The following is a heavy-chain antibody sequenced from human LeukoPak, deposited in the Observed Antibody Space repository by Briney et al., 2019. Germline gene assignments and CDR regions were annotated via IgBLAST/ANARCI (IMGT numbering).Heavy chain of an antibody. CDR3: ARAGYCSRGICYSFDY. J-gene: IGHJ4*02. D-gene: IGHD2-15*01. Sequence: GGSLRLSCTASGFTFSDYYMSWVRQAPGKGLEWVSYISNSGRTIYYADSVKGRFTISRDNAKNTLYLQMDSLRAEDAAVYYCARAGYCSRGICYSFDYWGQGTLVTVSS. CDR2: ISNSGRTI. CDR1: GFTFSDYY. V-gene: IGHV3-11*01.